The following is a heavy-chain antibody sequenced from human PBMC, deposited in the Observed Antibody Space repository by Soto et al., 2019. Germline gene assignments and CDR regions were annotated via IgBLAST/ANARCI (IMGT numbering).Heavy chain of an antibody. Sequence: GASVKVSCKASGYTFTSYYMHWVRQAPGQGLEWMGIINPSGGSTSYAQKFQGRVTMTRDTSTSTVSLQLNSVTPEDTAVYYCAKGGLVRGSSHGWFDPWGQGILVTVSS. CDR1: GYTFTSYY. D-gene: IGHD3-10*01. CDR3: AKGGLVRGSSHGWFDP. CDR2: INPSGGST. V-gene: IGHV1-46*01. J-gene: IGHJ5*02.